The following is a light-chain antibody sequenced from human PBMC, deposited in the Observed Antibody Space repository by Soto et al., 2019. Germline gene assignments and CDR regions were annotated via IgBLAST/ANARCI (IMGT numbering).Light chain of an antibody. CDR3: QQYNSYWT. J-gene: IGKJ1*01. CDR2: DAS. V-gene: IGKV1-5*01. CDR1: QSISSW. Sequence: DIQMTQSPSTLSASVGDSVTITCRASQSISSWLAWYQQKPGKAPKLLIYDASSLESGVPSRFSGSGSGTEFTLTISSLQPDDFATYYCQQYNSYWTCGQGTKVDIK.